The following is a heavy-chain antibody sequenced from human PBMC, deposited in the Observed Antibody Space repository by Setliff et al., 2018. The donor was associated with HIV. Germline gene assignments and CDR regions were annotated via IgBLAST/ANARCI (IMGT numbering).Heavy chain of an antibody. CDR3: ARDSHCSGPSCYSGGQFFDY. CDR2: SIPVFGTV. CDR1: GFIFSDFY. V-gene: IGHV1-69*13. Sequence: SVKVSCKTSGFIFSDFYIHWVRQAPGQGLEWMGGSIPVFGTVNYAQKFLGRATITADESANTSYMELTSLRSEDTAVYFCARDSHCSGPSCYSGGQFFDYWGQGTLVTVSS. D-gene: IGHD2-15*01. J-gene: IGHJ4*02.